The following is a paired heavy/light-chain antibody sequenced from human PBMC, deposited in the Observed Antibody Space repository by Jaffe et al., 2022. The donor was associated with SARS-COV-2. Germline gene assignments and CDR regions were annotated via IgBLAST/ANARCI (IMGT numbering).Heavy chain of an antibody. Sequence: QITLKESGPTLVKPTQTLTLTCTFSGFSLTTSGVGVGWIRQPPGKALEWLALIYWDDDKRYSPSLKRRLTITKDTSDDQVVLTMTNMDPVDTATYFCAHRIPPELGGREFDPWGQGILVTVSS. D-gene: IGHD7-27*01. CDR2: IYWDDDK. J-gene: IGHJ5*02. CDR3: AHRIPPELGGREFDP. V-gene: IGHV2-5*02. CDR1: GFSLTTSGVG.
Light chain of an antibody. Sequence: SYELTQPPSVSVSPGQPASITCSGDNLGNKYVCWYQQKAGQSPVLVIYKDRKRPSGMPARFSGSKSGNTATLTISGTQALDEADYYCQAWDNSAVVFGGGTRLTVL. CDR2: KDR. V-gene: IGLV3-1*01. CDR3: QAWDNSAVV. CDR1: NLGNKY. J-gene: IGLJ2*01.